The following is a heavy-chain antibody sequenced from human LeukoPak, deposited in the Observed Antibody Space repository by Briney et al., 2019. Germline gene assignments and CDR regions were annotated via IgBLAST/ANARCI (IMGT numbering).Heavy chain of an antibody. Sequence: GASVKVSCKASGYTFSSYGISWVRQAPGQGLEWMGWISGYNGNTNYAQGLQGRVTMTTDTSTSTAYMELRSLRSDDTAMYYCARDQGDGYNWGTFDIWGQGTMVTVSS. J-gene: IGHJ3*02. V-gene: IGHV1-18*01. D-gene: IGHD5-24*01. CDR3: ARDQGDGYNWGTFDI. CDR1: GYTFSSYG. CDR2: ISGYNGNT.